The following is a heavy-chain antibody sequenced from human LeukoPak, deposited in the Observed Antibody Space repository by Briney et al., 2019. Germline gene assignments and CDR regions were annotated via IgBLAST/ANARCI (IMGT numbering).Heavy chain of an antibody. CDR2: IDPGDSYT. D-gene: IGHD3-10*01. CDR3: ARGITMVRGVLTYYFDY. V-gene: IGHV5-10-1*01. CDR1: GYSFTSYW. J-gene: IGHJ4*02. Sequence: PGASLKISCKGSGYSFTSYWISWVRQMPGKGLEWIGRIDPGDSYTNYSPSFQGRGTISADKSISTAYLQWSSLKASDTAMYYCARGITMVRGVLTYYFDYWGQGTLVTVSS.